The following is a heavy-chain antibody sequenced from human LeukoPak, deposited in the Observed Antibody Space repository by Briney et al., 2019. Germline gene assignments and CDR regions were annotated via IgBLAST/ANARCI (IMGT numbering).Heavy chain of an antibody. Sequence: GGSLRLSCAASGFTFSSYSMNWVRQAPGKGLEWVSYISTSVSTIYYADSVKGRFTISRDNAKNSPYLQMNSLRAEDTAVFYCARDSEIKFCTSNSCYRGYFDYWGQGTLVTVSS. J-gene: IGHJ4*02. CDR3: ARDSEIKFCTSNSCYRGYFDY. CDR2: ISTSVSTI. D-gene: IGHD2-2*02. CDR1: GFTFSSYS. V-gene: IGHV3-48*01.